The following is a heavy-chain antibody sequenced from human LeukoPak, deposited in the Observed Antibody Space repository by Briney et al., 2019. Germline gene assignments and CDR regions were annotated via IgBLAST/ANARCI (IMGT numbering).Heavy chain of an antibody. CDR3: ARGVGDRNYYYYYMDV. Sequence: PSETLSLTCTVSGGSISIHYWSWVRHPPRRGLEWGGYIYYSGSNKHNPSLKSRVYISVDTSKKQCSLKLSSVTAAGTAVYYFARGVGDRNYYYYYMDVWGKGTTVTVSS. J-gene: IGHJ6*03. CDR1: GGSISIHY. CDR2: IYYSGSN. V-gene: IGHV4-59*11. D-gene: IGHD1-26*01.